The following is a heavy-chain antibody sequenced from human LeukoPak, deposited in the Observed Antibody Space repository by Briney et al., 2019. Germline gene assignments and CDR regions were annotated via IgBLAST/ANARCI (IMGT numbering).Heavy chain of an antibody. CDR1: GYMFTSHG. Sequence: ASVKVSCKSSGYMFTSHGIHWLRQAPGQGLEWMGWISAQNGNTNYMQQFLGRVTMTRDTSASTAYMELRSLKSDNTAVYYCARESNGGYGFDYWGQGTPVTVAS. V-gene: IGHV1-18*01. CDR3: ARESNGGYGFDY. D-gene: IGHD5-12*01. J-gene: IGHJ4*02. CDR2: ISAQNGNT.